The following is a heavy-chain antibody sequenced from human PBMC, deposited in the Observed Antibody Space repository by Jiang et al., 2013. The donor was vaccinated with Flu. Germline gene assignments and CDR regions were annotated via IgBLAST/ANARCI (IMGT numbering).Heavy chain of an antibody. CDR3: SGHKAKWGVNGYFEY. CDR2: IRSRPYGGTT. J-gene: IGHJ4*02. Sequence: GPEWVGFIRSRPYGGTTEYAASVKGRFTISRDDSQGIAYLQMNSLQTDDTAVYYCSGHKAKWGVNGYFEYWGQGARVTVSS. V-gene: IGHV3-49*02. D-gene: IGHD1-26*01.